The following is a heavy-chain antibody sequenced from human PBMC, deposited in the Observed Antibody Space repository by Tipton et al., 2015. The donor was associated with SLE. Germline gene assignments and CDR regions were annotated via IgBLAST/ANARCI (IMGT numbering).Heavy chain of an antibody. J-gene: IGHJ2*01. V-gene: IGHV3-7*04. Sequence: SLRLSCAASGFIFRNYWMSWVRQAPGKGLEWVANIKQYGNKMYYVDSVKGRFTISRDNAENSLYLRMNSLTVEDMGVYYCARGNYDSGKGYSIWYLDLWGRGALVSVSS. CDR1: GFIFRNYW. CDR3: ARGNYDSGKGYSIWYLDL. D-gene: IGHD3-3*01. CDR2: IKQYGNKM.